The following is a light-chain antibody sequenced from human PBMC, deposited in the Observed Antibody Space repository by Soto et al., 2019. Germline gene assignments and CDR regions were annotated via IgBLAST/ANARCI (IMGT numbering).Light chain of an antibody. J-gene: IGKJ1*01. CDR2: GAF. Sequence: EIVMTQSPATLSVSPGERAILSCSASQGVNRNLAWYQQKPGQGPRLLIYGAFTRATGIPARFSGSGSGTEFTLTISSLQSEDFAVYYWQQYNNWPRTFGQGTKVEIK. CDR3: QQYNNWPRT. CDR1: QGVNRN. V-gene: IGKV3-15*01.